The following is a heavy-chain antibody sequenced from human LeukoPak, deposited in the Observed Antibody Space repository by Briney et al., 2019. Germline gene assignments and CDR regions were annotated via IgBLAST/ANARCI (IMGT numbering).Heavy chain of an antibody. CDR3: AKARSGWLQSEEDY. CDR2: ISGSGGST. Sequence: GGSLRLSCAASGFTFSSYAMSWVRQAPGKGLEWVSAISGSGGSTYYADSVKGRFTISRDNSKNMLYLQMNSLRAEDTAVYYCAKARSGWLQSEEDYWGQGTLVTVSP. V-gene: IGHV3-23*01. D-gene: IGHD5-24*01. CDR1: GFTFSSYA. J-gene: IGHJ4*02.